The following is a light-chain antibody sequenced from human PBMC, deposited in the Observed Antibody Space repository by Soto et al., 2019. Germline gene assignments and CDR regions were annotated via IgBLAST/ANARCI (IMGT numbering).Light chain of an antibody. CDR1: SSDVGSYSL. CDR3: CSYAGSSTLV. V-gene: IGLV2-23*02. Sequence: QSVLTQPASVSGSPGQSITISCTGTSSDVGSYSLVSWYQQHPGKAPKLMIYEVSKRPSGVSNRFSGSKSGNTASLTISGLQAEDEADYYCCSYAGSSTLVFGTGTKVTVL. J-gene: IGLJ1*01. CDR2: EVS.